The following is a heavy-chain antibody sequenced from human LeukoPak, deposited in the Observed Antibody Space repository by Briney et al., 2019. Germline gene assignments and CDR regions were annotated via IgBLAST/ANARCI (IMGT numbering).Heavy chain of an antibody. CDR3: ARGLAFSSGWTGPWFDP. D-gene: IGHD6-19*01. V-gene: IGHV4-34*01. J-gene: IGHJ5*02. Sequence: PSESLSLTCAVYGGSFSGYYWSWIRQPPGKGLEWIGEINHSGSTNYNPYLKSRVTISVDTSKNQFSLKLSSVTAADTAVYYCARGLAFSSGWTGPWFDPWGQGTLVTVSS. CDR1: GGSFSGYY. CDR2: INHSGST.